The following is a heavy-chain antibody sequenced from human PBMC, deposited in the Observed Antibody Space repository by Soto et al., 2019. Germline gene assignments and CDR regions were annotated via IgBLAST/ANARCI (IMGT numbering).Heavy chain of an antibody. CDR1: GGSISSYY. CDR3: ARDRVITGYYYYGMDV. CDR2: IYYSGST. D-gene: IGHD3-10*01. Sequence: SETLSLTCTVSGGSISSYYWSWIRQPPGKGLEWIGYIYYSGSTNYNPSLKSRVTISVDTSKNQFSLKLSSVTAADTAVYYCARDRVITGYYYYGMDVWGQGTTVTVSS. J-gene: IGHJ6*02. V-gene: IGHV4-59*01.